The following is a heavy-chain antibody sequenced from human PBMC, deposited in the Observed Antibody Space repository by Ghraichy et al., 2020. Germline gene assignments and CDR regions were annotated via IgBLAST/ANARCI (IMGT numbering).Heavy chain of an antibody. CDR2: ISHSGDRT. J-gene: IGHJ4*02. Sequence: SCAASGFTFSSYAMSWVRQAPGKGLEWVSAISHSGDRTFYADSVKGRFTISRDNSKSTLYLQMNSLRAEDTAVYYCAKDGSVGYSYGFLVHWGQGPLVTVSS. CDR3: AKDGSVGYSYGFLVH. D-gene: IGHD5-18*01. V-gene: IGHV3-23*01. CDR1: GFTFSSYA.